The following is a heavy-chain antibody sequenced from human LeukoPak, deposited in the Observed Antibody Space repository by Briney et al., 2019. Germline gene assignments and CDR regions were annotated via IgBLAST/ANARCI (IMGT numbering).Heavy chain of an antibody. Sequence: SETLSLTCTVSGGSISSSSSDYYWGWVRQPPGKGLEWIGSISYSGSTYYNPSLKSRVTISADTSNNQFSLKLTSVTAADTAVFYCASSLRGYSYGPNFDYWGQGTLVTVSS. CDR2: ISYSGST. D-gene: IGHD5-18*01. V-gene: IGHV4-39*01. CDR3: ASSLRGYSYGPNFDY. CDR1: GGSISSSSSDYY. J-gene: IGHJ4*02.